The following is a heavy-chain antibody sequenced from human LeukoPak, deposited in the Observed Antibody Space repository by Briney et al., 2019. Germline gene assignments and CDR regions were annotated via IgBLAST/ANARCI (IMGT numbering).Heavy chain of an antibody. CDR1: GFTFSDYY. J-gene: IGHJ4*02. CDR3: AKDILPYCCSTSCYPLDY. D-gene: IGHD2-2*01. V-gene: IGHV3-11*01. CDR2: ISSSGSTI. Sequence: GGSLRLSCAASGFTFSDYYMSWIRQAPGKGLEWVSYISSSGSTIYYADSVKGRFTISRDNAKNSLYLQMNSLRAEDTALYYCAKDILPYCCSTSCYPLDYWGQGTLVTVSS.